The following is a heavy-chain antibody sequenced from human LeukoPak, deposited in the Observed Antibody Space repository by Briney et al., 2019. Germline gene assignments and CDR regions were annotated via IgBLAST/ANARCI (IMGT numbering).Heavy chain of an antibody. CDR3: AKTTVTSEDYFYYYMDV. Sequence: ASVKVSCKASGYTFTSYGISWVRQAPGQGLEWMGWISTYSANTNYAQKLQGRVTMTTDTSTSTAYMELRSLRSGDTAVYYCAKTTVTSEDYFYYYMDVWGKGTTVTVSS. V-gene: IGHV1-18*01. D-gene: IGHD4-17*01. J-gene: IGHJ6*03. CDR1: GYTFTSYG. CDR2: ISTYSANT.